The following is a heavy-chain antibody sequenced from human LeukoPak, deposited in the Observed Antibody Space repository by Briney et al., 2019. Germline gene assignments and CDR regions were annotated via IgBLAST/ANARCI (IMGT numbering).Heavy chain of an antibody. CDR1: GYTFTGYY. CDR3: ARDGGIAVACTYYYYYMDV. D-gene: IGHD6-19*01. CDR2: INPSGGST. J-gene: IGHJ6*03. V-gene: IGHV1-46*01. Sequence: ASVKVSCKASGYTFTGYYIHWVRQAPGQGLEWMGIINPSGGSTSYAQKFQGRVTMTRDTSTSTVYMELSSLRSEDTAVYYCARDGGIAVACTYYYYYMDVWGKGTTVTISS.